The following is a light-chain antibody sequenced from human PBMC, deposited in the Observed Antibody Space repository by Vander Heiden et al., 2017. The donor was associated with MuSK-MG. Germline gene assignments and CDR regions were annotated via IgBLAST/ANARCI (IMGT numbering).Light chain of an antibody. J-gene: IGKJ2*01. CDR2: DAS. V-gene: IGKV3-15*01. CDR3: RQDSNWPYT. CDR1: QNLYTN. Sequence: EMVMTQSPAIQSVSPGDRATLPCSPTQNLYTNFAWYQQKPGQAPKLLIHDASTRATGVPDRFSGHGSGTQFTLIISSLQSEDFAVYYCRQDSNWPYTFGRGTKLDIK.